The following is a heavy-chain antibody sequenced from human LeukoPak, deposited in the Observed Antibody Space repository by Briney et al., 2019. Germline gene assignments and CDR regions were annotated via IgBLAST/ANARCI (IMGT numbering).Heavy chain of an antibody. V-gene: IGHV1-2*02. CDR3: ARDLCHGGSCFHFDS. CDR2: INPDSGAT. CDR1: GYTFTDYY. Sequence: ASVKVSCKTSGYTFTDYYVHWVRQAPGQGLEWLAWINPDSGATNFAQRFQGRVTMTRDTSVNTVHMELNRLRSDDTPVYYCARDLCHGGSCFHFDSWGQGTLVTVSS. D-gene: IGHD2-15*01. J-gene: IGHJ4*02.